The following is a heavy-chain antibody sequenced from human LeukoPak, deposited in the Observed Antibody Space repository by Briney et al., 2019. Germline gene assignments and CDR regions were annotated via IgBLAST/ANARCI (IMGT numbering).Heavy chain of an antibody. V-gene: IGHV3-30-3*01. Sequence: GGSLRLSCAASGFTFSSYAMHWVRQAPGKGLEWVAVISYHGSNKYYADSVKGRFTISRDNSKNTLYLQMNSLRAEDTAVYYCARPHEDYDSSGYYYVAFDIWGQGTMVTVSS. D-gene: IGHD3-22*01. CDR2: ISYHGSNK. CDR1: GFTFSSYA. J-gene: IGHJ3*02. CDR3: ARPHEDYDSSGYYYVAFDI.